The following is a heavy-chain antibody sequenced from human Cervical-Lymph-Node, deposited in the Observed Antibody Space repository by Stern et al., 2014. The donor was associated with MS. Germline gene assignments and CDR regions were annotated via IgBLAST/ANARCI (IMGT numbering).Heavy chain of an antibody. J-gene: IGHJ4*02. CDR3: ARGGSWPVFDY. CDR2: IYYSGST. D-gene: IGHD6-13*01. V-gene: IGHV4-59*01. CDR1: GGSISSYY. Sequence: QLQLQESGPGLLKPSETLSLTCTVSGGSISSYYWSWIRQPPGKGLEWIGYIYYSGSTNYNPSLKSRVTISVDTSKNQFSLKLSSVTAADTAVYYCARGGSWPVFDYWGQGTLVTVSS.